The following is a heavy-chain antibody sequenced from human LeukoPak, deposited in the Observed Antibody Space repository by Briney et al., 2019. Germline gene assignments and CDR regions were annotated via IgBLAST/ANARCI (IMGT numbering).Heavy chain of an antibody. Sequence: SETLSLTCTVAGGSISSSSYYWGWIRQPPGKGLEWIGSIYYSGSTYYNPSLKSRVTISVDTSKNQFSLKLSSVTAADTAVYYCAWISEQWLFPPSFDYWGQGTLVTVSS. V-gene: IGHV4-39*07. J-gene: IGHJ4*02. D-gene: IGHD6-19*01. CDR3: AWISEQWLFPPSFDY. CDR1: GGSISSSSYY. CDR2: IYYSGST.